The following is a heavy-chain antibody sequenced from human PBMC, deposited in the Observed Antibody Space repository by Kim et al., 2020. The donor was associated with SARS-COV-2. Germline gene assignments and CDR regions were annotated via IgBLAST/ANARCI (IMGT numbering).Heavy chain of an antibody. J-gene: IGHJ5*02. CDR3: TRGGGVLWSNWFDP. V-gene: IGHV4-59*08. CDR1: GGSISSYY. D-gene: IGHD3-10*01. CDR2: IYNSGST. Sequence: SETLSLTCTVSGGSISSYYWSWIRQPPGKGLEWIGYIYNSGSTNYNPSLKSRITISVDTSKNQFSLKLSSVTAADTAVYYCTRGGGVLWSNWFDPWGQGTLVTVSS.